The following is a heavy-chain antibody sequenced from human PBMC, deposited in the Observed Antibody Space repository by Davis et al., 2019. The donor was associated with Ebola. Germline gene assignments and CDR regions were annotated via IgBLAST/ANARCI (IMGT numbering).Heavy chain of an antibody. Sequence: GGSLRLSCAASGFTFDNYGLHWVRQAPGKGLEWVAVISYDGSNKYYADSVKGRFTISRDNSKNTLYLQMNSLRAEDTAVYYCARATYLDYWGQGTLVTVSS. CDR3: ARATYLDY. V-gene: IGHV3-30*04. J-gene: IGHJ4*02. CDR2: ISYDGSNK. CDR1: GFTFDNYG.